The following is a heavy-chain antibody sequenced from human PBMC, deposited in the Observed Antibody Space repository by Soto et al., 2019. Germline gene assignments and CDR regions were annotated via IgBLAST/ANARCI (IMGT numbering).Heavy chain of an antibody. D-gene: IGHD4-17*01. V-gene: IGHV1-24*01. CDR2: FDPEDGET. Sequence: GASGKVSSKDSGNTHTEIFQQWVRPAPGKGIEWMGGFDPEDGETIYAQRFQGRVTMTEDTSTDTAYMELSSLRSEDTAVYYCATTFYGGELDYWGQGTLVTVSS. CDR1: GNTHTEIF. CDR3: ATTFYGGELDY. J-gene: IGHJ4*02.